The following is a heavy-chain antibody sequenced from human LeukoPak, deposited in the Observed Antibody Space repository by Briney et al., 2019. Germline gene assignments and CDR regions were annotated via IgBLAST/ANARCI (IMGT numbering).Heavy chain of an antibody. CDR1: GFTFSSYG. CDR3: ARDLAVAGTFGY. D-gene: IGHD6-19*01. Sequence: GGSLRLSCAASGFTFSSYGMHWVRQAPGKGLEWVAFIRYDGSNKYYADSVKGRFTISRDNSKNTLYLQMNSLRAEDTAVYYCARDLAVAGTFGYWGQGTLVTVSS. CDR2: IRYDGSNK. V-gene: IGHV3-30*02. J-gene: IGHJ4*02.